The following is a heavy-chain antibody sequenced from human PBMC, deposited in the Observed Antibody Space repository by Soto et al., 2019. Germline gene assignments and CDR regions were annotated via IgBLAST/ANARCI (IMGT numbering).Heavy chain of an antibody. CDR1: GFSLSTSGVG. J-gene: IGHJ4*02. CDR2: IYWDDDK. D-gene: IGHD2-15*01. Sequence: QITLKESGPTLVKPTQTLTLTRTFSGFSLSTSGVGVGWIRQSPGKALEWLALIYWDDDKRYSPSLKRRLTITXDXSXNXXVLTMTNMDPVDKATYYCARIYCSGGSCYGNYFDYWGQGTLVTVSS. CDR3: ARIYCSGGSCYGNYFDY. V-gene: IGHV2-5*02.